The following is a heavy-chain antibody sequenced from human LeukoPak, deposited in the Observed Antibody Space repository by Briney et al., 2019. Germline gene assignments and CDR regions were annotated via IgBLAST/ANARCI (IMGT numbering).Heavy chain of an antibody. CDR1: GGSFSSYY. Sequence: KPSETLSLTCTASGGSFSSYYWSWIRQPPGKGLEWIGYIYYSGSTNYNPSLKSRVTISVDTSKNQFSLKLSSVTAADTAVYYCARGRSGSDGYRMDVWGQGTTVTVSS. CDR3: ARGRSGSDGYRMDV. J-gene: IGHJ6*02. D-gene: IGHD5-12*01. V-gene: IGHV4-59*01. CDR2: IYYSGST.